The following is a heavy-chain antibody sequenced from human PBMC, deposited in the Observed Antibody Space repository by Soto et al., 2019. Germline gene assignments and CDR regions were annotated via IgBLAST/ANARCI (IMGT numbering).Heavy chain of an antibody. J-gene: IGHJ6*02. V-gene: IGHV3-53*02. Sequence: ELQLVETGGGVIQTGGSLRLSCAASGFTISSTDMPWVRQPPGKGLEWVAITFGGGNTEYPASLKGRCITYRDNYKNRLYLQMDSLRVEHTAVYYCARKPPSAIQGWAFGMDVWGQGTTVSVSS. CDR3: ARKPPSAIQGWAFGMDV. CDR2: TFGGGNT. D-gene: IGHD2-21*01. CDR1: GFTISSTD.